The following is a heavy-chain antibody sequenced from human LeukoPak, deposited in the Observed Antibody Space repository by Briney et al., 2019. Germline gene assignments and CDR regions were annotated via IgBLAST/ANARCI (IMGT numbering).Heavy chain of an antibody. J-gene: IGHJ4*02. CDR3: ARGEMATIAIDY. Sequence: PGGSLRLSCAASGFTFSSYSMNWVRQARGKGLEWVSSISGSSSYIYYADSVKGRFTISRDNAKNSLYLQMNSLRAEDTAVYYCARGEMATIAIDYWGQGTLVTVSS. V-gene: IGHV3-21*01. CDR2: ISGSSSYI. CDR1: GFTFSSYS. D-gene: IGHD5-24*01.